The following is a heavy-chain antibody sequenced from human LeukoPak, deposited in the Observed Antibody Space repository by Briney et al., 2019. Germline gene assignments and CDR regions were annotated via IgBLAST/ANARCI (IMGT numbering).Heavy chain of an antibody. V-gene: IGHV4-59*01. CDR1: GGSISSYY. J-gene: IGHJ4*02. Sequence: ASETLSLTCTVSGGSISSYYWSWIRQPPGKGLEWIGYIYYSGNTNNNPSLKSRLTISIDTSKNQFSLKLSSVTAADTAVYYCARVGDGVFDFWGQGTLVTVSS. CDR3: ARVGDGVFDF. CDR2: IYYSGNT. D-gene: IGHD3-10*01.